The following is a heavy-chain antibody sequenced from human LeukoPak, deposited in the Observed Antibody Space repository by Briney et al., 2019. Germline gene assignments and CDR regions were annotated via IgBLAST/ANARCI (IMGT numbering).Heavy chain of an antibody. Sequence: PGGSLRLSCAASGFTFSSYEMNWVRQAPGKGLEWVSYISSSGSTTYYADSVKGRFTISRDNAKNSLYLQMNSLRAEDTAVYYCARSDSSGCRYWGQGTLVTVSS. CDR2: ISSSGSTT. D-gene: IGHD6-19*01. V-gene: IGHV3-48*03. CDR3: ARSDSSGCRY. J-gene: IGHJ4*02. CDR1: GFTFSSYE.